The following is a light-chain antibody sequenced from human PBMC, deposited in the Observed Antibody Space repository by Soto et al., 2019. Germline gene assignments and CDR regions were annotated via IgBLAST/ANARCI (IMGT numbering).Light chain of an antibody. V-gene: IGLV2-14*03. CDR2: DVT. Sequence: QSALTQPASVSGSPGQSITISCTGTSNDVGGYNYVSWYQHHPGKAPKLIICDVTDRPSGISYRYSASKSGNTASLTISGLHAEDEADYYCSSYTSSNAEVFGTGTKGTVL. CDR3: SSYTSSNAEV. CDR1: SNDVGGYNY. J-gene: IGLJ1*01.